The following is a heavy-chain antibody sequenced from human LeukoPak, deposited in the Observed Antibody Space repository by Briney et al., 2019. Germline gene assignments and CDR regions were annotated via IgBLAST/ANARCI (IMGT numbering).Heavy chain of an antibody. CDR3: AKHLTATNTYIFFGLDV. V-gene: IGHV3-9*01. Sequence: GGSLRLSCAATGFSFKDYGMHWVRQPPGKGLEWVSAINWNGGGTDYADSVKGRFTISRDNAKNSLYLQLSSLRPEDTALYYCAKHLTATNTYIFFGLDVWGQGTSVAVSS. CDR2: INWNGGGT. CDR1: GFSFKDYG. D-gene: IGHD1-26*01. J-gene: IGHJ6*02.